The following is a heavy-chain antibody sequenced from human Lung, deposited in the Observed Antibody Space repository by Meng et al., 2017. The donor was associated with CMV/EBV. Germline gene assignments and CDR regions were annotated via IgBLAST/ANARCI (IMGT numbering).Heavy chain of an antibody. CDR2: IKQDGSEK. CDR3: ARDGAPAATPWGNWFDP. Sequence: SCAASGFTFSSYWMSWVRQAPGKGLEWVANIKQDGSEKYYVDSVKGRFTISRDNAKNSLYLQMNSLRAEDTAVYYCARDGAPAATPWGNWFDPWGQGXLVTVSS. D-gene: IGHD2-2*01. J-gene: IGHJ5*02. V-gene: IGHV3-7*01. CDR1: GFTFSSYW.